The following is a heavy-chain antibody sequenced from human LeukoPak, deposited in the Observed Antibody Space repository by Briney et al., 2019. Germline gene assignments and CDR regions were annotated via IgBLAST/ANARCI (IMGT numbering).Heavy chain of an antibody. V-gene: IGHV1-18*01. J-gene: IGHJ4*02. CDR2: ISGYNGNT. D-gene: IGHD2/OR15-2a*01. CDR1: GYTFTSYG. CDR3: ARAHQFHSVSIF. Sequence: ASVKVSRKASGYTFTSYGITWVRQAPGQGLEWMGWISGYNGNTNNAQKFQGRVTMTTDTSTSTAYMELRSLRSDDTAVYYCARAHQFHSVSIFWGQGTLVTVSS.